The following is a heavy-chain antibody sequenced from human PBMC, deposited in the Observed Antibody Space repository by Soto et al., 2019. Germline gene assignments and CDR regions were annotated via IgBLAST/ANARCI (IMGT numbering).Heavy chain of an antibody. CDR1: GGSISSSSYY. Sequence: PSETLSLTCTVSGGSISSSSYYWGWIRQPPGKGLEWIGSIYYSGSTYYNPSLKSRVTISVDTSKNQFSLKLSSVTAADTAVYYCARHHRGQLWSYYFDYWGQGTLVTVSS. V-gene: IGHV4-39*01. CDR3: ARHHRGQLWSYYFDY. D-gene: IGHD5-18*01. J-gene: IGHJ4*02. CDR2: IYYSGST.